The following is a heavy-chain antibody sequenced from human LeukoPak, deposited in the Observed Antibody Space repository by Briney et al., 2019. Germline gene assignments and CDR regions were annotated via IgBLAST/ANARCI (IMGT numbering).Heavy chain of an antibody. J-gene: IGHJ4*02. CDR1: GFTVSSNY. V-gene: IGHV3-7*01. D-gene: IGHD5-18*01. Sequence: GGSLRLSCAASGFTVSSNYMSWVRQAPGKGLEWVANIKQDGSEKNCVDSVKGRFTISRDNAKNSLYLQMNSLRVEDTAVYYCASEGEIGYGYLYWGQGTLVTVSS. CDR3: ASEGEIGYGYLY. CDR2: IKQDGSEK.